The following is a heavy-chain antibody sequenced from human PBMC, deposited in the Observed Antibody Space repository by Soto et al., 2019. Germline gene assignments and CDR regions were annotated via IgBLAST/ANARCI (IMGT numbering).Heavy chain of an antibody. CDR2: IKEDGTEK. J-gene: IGHJ4*02. CDR3: VRPNIRKFDS. Sequence: PGGSLRLSCEASGSTFGIHWMTWVRQAPGKALEWVANIKEDGTEKYYADSVKGRFTISRDNAKNSLFLQMNSLSTEDTAIYYCVRPNIRKFDSWGQGALVTASS. V-gene: IGHV3-7*01. CDR1: GSTFGIHW.